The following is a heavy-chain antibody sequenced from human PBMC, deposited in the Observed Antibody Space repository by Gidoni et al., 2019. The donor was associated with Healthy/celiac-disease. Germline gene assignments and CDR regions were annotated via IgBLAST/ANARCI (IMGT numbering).Heavy chain of an antibody. J-gene: IGHJ5*02. CDR3: ATTYCGGDCYTWFDP. CDR2: VDSEDGET. D-gene: IGHD2-21*01. Sequence: EVQLVQSGAEVKKPGSTVQISCKVSGYTFTDYYMHWVQQAPGKGLEWMGIVDSEDGETIYAEKVQGRVTITADTSTDTAYMELSSLRSEDTAVYYCATTYCGGDCYTWFDPWGQGTLVTVSS. V-gene: IGHV1-69-2*01. CDR1: GYTFTDYY.